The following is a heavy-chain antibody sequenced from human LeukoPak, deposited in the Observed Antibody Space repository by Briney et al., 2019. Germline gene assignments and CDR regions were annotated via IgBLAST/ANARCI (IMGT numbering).Heavy chain of an antibody. CDR2: IIPIFGTA. CDR1: GGTFSSYA. J-gene: IGHJ4*02. Sequence: ASVKVSCKASGGTFSSYAISWVRQAPGQGLEWMGGIIPIFGTANYAQKFQGRVTITADKSTSTAYMELSSLRSEDTAVYYCARDSYYYDSSGPWDYWGQGTLVTVSS. V-gene: IGHV1-69*06. D-gene: IGHD3-22*01. CDR3: ARDSYYYDSSGPWDY.